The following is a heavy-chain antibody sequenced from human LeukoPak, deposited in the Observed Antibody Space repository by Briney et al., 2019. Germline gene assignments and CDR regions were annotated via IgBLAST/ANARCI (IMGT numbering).Heavy chain of an antibody. CDR3: AEGTGYFDPFDY. CDR2: IYYSGST. Sequence: SSETLSHACTVSGGSISNYYWSWIRQPPGKGLEWIGYIYYSGSTNYNPSLKSRVTISVDTSKNQFSLKLSSVTAADTAVYYCAEGTGYFDPFDYWGQGTLVTVSS. D-gene: IGHD3-9*01. V-gene: IGHV4-59*01. J-gene: IGHJ4*02. CDR1: GGSISNYY.